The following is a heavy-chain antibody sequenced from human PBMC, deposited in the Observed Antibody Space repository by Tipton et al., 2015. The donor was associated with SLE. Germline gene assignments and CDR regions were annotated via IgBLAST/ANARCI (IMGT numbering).Heavy chain of an antibody. V-gene: IGHV3-23*01. CDR3: AKGVHQFWGAFDI. J-gene: IGHJ3*02. Sequence: SLRLSCAASGFTFSSYWMHWVRQAPGKGLEWVSGISGSDGSTYYADSVKGRFTISRDNSKNMVYLQMNSLRAEDTAVYYCAKGVHQFWGAFDIWGQGTMVTVSS. CDR1: GFTFSSYW. D-gene: IGHD3-16*01. CDR2: ISGSDGST.